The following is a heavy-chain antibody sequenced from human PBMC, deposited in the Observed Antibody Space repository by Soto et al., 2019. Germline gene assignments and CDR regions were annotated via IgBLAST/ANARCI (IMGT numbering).Heavy chain of an antibody. V-gene: IGHV1-18*03. CDR1: GYTFTSYG. D-gene: IGHD2-2*01. Sequence: QVQLVESGAEVKKPGASVKVSCKASGYTFTSYGICWVRQAPGQGLEWMGWISGNDGNTNYVPNHQGRDTTPTDSSRSSVYVELGGRRSAAMAVYSLAKRCSSTRSADFCGRGAVVIASS. J-gene: IGHJ2*01. CDR2: ISGNDGNT. CDR3: AKRCSSTRSADF.